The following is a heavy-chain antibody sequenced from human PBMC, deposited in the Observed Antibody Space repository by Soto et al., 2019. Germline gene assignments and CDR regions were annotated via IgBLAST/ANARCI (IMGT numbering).Heavy chain of an antibody. CDR1: GGTFSSYA. CDR2: IIPIFGTA. J-gene: IGHJ6*02. Sequence: QVQLVQSGAEVKKPGSSVKVSCKASGGTFSSYAISWVRQAPGQGLEWMGGIIPIFGTANYAQKFQGRVTSTADESTSTAYMELSSLRSEDTAVYYCAIRGGTAMGVGAGMDVWGQGTTVTVSS. CDR3: AIRGGTAMGVGAGMDV. D-gene: IGHD5-18*01. V-gene: IGHV1-69*01.